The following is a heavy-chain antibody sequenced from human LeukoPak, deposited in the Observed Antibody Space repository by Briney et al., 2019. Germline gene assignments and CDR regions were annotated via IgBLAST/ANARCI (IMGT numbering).Heavy chain of an antibody. D-gene: IGHD1-1*01. J-gene: IGHJ4*02. CDR2: VYPGDSDT. CDR3: ARRTTGTTWFDY. Sequence: PGESLKISCKGSGYRFTNYWIGWVRQMPGKGLEWMGIVYPGDSDTRYSPSFQGQVTISVDKSISTAHLQWSSLKASDTAMYYCARRTTGTTWFDYWGQGTLVTVSS. CDR1: GYRFTNYW. V-gene: IGHV5-51*01.